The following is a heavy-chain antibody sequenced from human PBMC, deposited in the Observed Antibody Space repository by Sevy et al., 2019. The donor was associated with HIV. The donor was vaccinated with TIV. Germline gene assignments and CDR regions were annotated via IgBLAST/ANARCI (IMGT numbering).Heavy chain of an antibody. D-gene: IGHD1-26*01. CDR3: ARDGDSGSYDGRSDAFDI. CDR1: GFTFSSYE. CDR2: ISSSGSTI. J-gene: IGHJ3*02. Sequence: GGSLRLSCAASGFTFSSYEMNWVRQAPGKGLEWVSYISSSGSTIYYADSVKGRFTISRDNAKNSLYLQMNSLRAEDTAVYYCARDGDSGSYDGRSDAFDIWAQGTMVTVSS. V-gene: IGHV3-48*03.